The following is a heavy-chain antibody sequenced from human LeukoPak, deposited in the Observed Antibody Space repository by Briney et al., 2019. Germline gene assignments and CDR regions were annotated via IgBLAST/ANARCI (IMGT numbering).Heavy chain of an antibody. Sequence: PGGSLRLSCAASGFTFSSYALSWVRQAPGKGLEWVAVIWYDGTNKYYADSVKGRFTISRDNSKNTLYLQMNSLRAEDTAVYYCARGARSVPNFNWFDPWGQGTLVTVSS. CDR2: IWYDGTNK. V-gene: IGHV3-33*08. J-gene: IGHJ5*02. CDR3: ARGARSVPNFNWFDP. D-gene: IGHD1-1*01. CDR1: GFTFSSYA.